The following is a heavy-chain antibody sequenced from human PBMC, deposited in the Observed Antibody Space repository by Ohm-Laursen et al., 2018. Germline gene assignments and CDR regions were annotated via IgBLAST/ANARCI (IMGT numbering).Heavy chain of an antibody. Sequence: SLRLSCAAPGSTFGPFTMNWVRQAPGKGLEWVSGVNSGGGTYYANSVKGRFTISRDNSKNMVYLLMGSLRAEDTAVYYCARDDASGSYGSWGQGTLVTVSS. CDR1: GSTFGPFT. CDR2: VNSGGGT. D-gene: IGHD3-10*01. CDR3: ARDDASGSYGS. J-gene: IGHJ5*02. V-gene: IGHV3-23*01.